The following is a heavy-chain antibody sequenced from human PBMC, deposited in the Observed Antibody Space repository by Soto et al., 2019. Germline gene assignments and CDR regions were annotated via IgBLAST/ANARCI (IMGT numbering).Heavy chain of an antibody. CDR1: GGSISSGDYY. D-gene: IGHD3-22*01. CDR2: IYYSGST. Sequence: KTSETLSLTCTVSGGSISSGDYYWSWIRQPPGKGLEWIGYIYYSGSTYYNSSLKSRVTISVDTSKNQFSLKLSSVTAADTAVYYCARDRWSSGYYLGMDVWGQRTTVTVSS. CDR3: ARDRWSSGYYLGMDV. V-gene: IGHV4-30-4*01. J-gene: IGHJ6*02.